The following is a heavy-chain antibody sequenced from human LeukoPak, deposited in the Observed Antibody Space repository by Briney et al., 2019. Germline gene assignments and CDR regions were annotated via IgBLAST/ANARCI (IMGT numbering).Heavy chain of an antibody. CDR1: GFTFSDHY. J-gene: IGHJ6*02. Sequence: GGSLRLSCAASGFTFSDHYISWIRQAPGKGLEWVSYINPTGTTMYYPDSVKGRFTISRDNAKNSLWLQMNSLGAEDTAVYYCARGHYSLDVWGQGTTVIVSS. CDR2: INPTGTTM. CDR3: ARGHYSLDV. V-gene: IGHV3-11*01.